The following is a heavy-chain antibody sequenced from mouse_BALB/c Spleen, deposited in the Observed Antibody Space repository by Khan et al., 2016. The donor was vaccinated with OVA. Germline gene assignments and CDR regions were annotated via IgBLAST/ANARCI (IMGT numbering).Heavy chain of an antibody. CDR3: ARQPYYPFNIMDF. Sequence: QVQLKESGPGLVAPSQSLSITCTISGFSLTNYGVHWVRQPPGKGLEWLVVIWNDGNTAYNSALKSRLTISKDNSKSQVFLKMNSLQTDDTAMYFCARQPYYPFNIMDFRGSGTSGTVSS. D-gene: IGHD2-10*01. J-gene: IGHJ4*01. CDR2: IWNDGNT. CDR1: GFSLTNYG. V-gene: IGHV2-6-1*01.